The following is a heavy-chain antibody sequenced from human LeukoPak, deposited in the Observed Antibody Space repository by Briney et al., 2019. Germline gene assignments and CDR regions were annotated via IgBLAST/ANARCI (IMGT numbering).Heavy chain of an antibody. Sequence: SVKVSCKASGGTFSSYAISWVRQAPGQGLEWMGRIIPILGIANYAQKFQGRVTITADKSTSTAYMELSSLRSEDTAMYYCASYHVVPAAREYFQHWGQGTLVTASS. D-gene: IGHD2-2*01. J-gene: IGHJ1*01. CDR2: IIPILGIA. V-gene: IGHV1-69*04. CDR1: GGTFSSYA. CDR3: ASYHVVPAAREYFQH.